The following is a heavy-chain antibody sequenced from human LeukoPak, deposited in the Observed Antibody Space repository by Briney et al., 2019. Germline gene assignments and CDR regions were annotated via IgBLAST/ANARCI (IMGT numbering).Heavy chain of an antibody. J-gene: IGHJ4*02. CDR2: INQDGSEK. V-gene: IGHV3-7*01. D-gene: IGHD1-26*01. CDR3: ASHSGRYHGWDY. Sequence: PGGSLRLSCAASGFTFSSYWMSWVRQAPGNGLEWVANINQDGSEKYYVGSVKGRFTISRDNAKNSLCLQMNSLRAEDTAVYYCASHSGRYHGWDYWGQGTLVTVSS. CDR1: GFTFSSYW.